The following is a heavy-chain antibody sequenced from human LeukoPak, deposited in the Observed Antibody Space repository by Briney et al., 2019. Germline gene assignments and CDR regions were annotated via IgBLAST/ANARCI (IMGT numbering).Heavy chain of an antibody. V-gene: IGHV4-38-2*02. D-gene: IGHD6-13*01. Sequence: PSETLSLTCTVSGYSISSGYYWGWIRQPPGKGLEWIGSIYYSGSTNYNPSLKSRVTISVDTSKNQFSLRLSSVTAADTAVYYCARVTGYVMEDYFDYWGQGTLVTVSS. CDR1: GYSISSGYY. J-gene: IGHJ4*02. CDR2: IYYSGST. CDR3: ARVTGYVMEDYFDY.